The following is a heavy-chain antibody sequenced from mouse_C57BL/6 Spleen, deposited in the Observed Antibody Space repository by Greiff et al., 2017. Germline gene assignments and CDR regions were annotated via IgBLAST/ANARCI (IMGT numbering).Heavy chain of an antibody. CDR1: GFTFSDYG. CDR3: ARPRGSLYYFDY. Sequence: EVMLVESGGGLVKPGGSLKLSCAASGFTFSDYGMHWVRQAPEKGLEWVAYISSGSSTIYYADTVKGRFPISRDNAKNTLFLQMTSLRSEDTAMYYCARPRGSLYYFDYWGKGTTLTVSS. CDR2: ISSGSSTI. J-gene: IGHJ2*01. D-gene: IGHD1-1*01. V-gene: IGHV5-17*01.